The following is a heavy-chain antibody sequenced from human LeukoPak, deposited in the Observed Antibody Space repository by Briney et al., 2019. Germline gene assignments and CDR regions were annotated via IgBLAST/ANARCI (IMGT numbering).Heavy chain of an antibody. CDR1: GFTFSSYW. CDR2: IYLDGSET. J-gene: IGHJ6*02. V-gene: IGHV3-7*04. Sequence: PEGSLRLSCAASGFTFSSYWMTWVRQGPGKGPEWVANIYLDGSETNYLDSVKGRFTISRDNAKNSLYLQMNSLRAEDTAVYYCARGHYGMDVWGQGTTVTVSS. CDR3: ARGHYGMDV.